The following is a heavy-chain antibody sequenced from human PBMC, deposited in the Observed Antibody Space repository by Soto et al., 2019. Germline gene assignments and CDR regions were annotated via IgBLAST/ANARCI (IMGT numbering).Heavy chain of an antibody. Sequence: GGSMGLSCASSGVSFRSYEMNCFRQPPGRGLDWFSYISSRSSSIYYTDSVKGRFTIPRDNAKNSLYLQMDSLRAEDTAVYYCAKGRESLRTVDDVFVIWGKGTMVTVSS. CDR1: GVSFRSYE. CDR2: ISSRSSSI. J-gene: IGHJ3*02. V-gene: IGHV3-48*03. CDR3: AKGRESLRTVDDVFVI. D-gene: IGHD1-26*01.